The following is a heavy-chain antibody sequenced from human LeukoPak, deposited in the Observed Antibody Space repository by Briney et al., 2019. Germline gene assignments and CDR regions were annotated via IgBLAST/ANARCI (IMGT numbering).Heavy chain of an antibody. D-gene: IGHD3-9*01. CDR1: GGSISSYY. CDR2: IYYSGST. J-gene: IGHJ4*02. V-gene: IGHV4-59*08. CDR3: ARHTPSPYDILTGYYWAIDY. Sequence: SETLSLACTVSGGSISSYYWSWIRQPPGKGLEWIGYIYYSGSTNYNPSLKSRVTISVDTSKNQFSLKLSSVTAADTAVYYCARHTPSPYDILTGYYWAIDYWGQGTLVTVSS.